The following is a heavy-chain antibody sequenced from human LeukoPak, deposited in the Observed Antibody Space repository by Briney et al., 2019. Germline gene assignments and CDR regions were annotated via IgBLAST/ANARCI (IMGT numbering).Heavy chain of an antibody. CDR1: GGSISSSSYY. Sequence: SETLSLTCTVSGGSISSSSYYWGWIRQPPGKGLEWIGSIYYSGSTNYNPSLKSRVTISVDKSKNQFSLKLSSVTAADTAVYYCARSLQQLDHYFDYWGQGTLVTVSS. D-gene: IGHD6-13*01. J-gene: IGHJ4*02. CDR3: ARSLQQLDHYFDY. CDR2: IYYSGST. V-gene: IGHV4-39*07.